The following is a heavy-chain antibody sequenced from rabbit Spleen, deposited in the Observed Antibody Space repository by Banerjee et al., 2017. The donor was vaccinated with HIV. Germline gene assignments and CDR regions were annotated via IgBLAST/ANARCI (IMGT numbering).Heavy chain of an antibody. CDR1: GFSFSSSYW. V-gene: IGHV1S45*01. CDR3: ARDLAGVIGWNFGW. Sequence: QEQLEESGGDLVKPEGSLTLTCTASGFSFSSSYWICWVRQAPGKGLEWIACIYAGSSGSTYYASWAKGRFTISKTSSTTVTLQMTSLTAADTATYFCARDLAGVIGWNFGWWGQGTLVTVS. J-gene: IGHJ3*01. D-gene: IGHD4-1*01. CDR2: IYAGSSGST.